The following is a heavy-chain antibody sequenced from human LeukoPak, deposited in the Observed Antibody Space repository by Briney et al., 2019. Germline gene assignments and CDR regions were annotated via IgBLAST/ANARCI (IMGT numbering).Heavy chain of an antibody. J-gene: IGHJ5*02. V-gene: IGHV4-59*01. CDR3: ARGGNYWPQWWFDP. CDR1: GDSISNFY. Sequence: SETLSLTCSVSGDSISNFYWSWIRQPPGKGLEWIGYIDYSGSTSYNPSLKSRVTMSLDASKNQFSLELNSVTPADTAVYYCARGGNYWPQWWFDPWGRGTLVSVSS. CDR2: IDYSGST. D-gene: IGHD1-26*01.